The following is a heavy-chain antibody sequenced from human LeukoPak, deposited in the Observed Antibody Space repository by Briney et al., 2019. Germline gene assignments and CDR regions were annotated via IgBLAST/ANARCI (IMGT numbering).Heavy chain of an antibody. CDR1: GFTFSSYA. D-gene: IGHD2-8*02. CDR2: INSNGGST. J-gene: IGHJ4*02. V-gene: IGHV3-64*04. Sequence: GGSLRLSCAASGFTFSSYAIHWVRQAPGKGLEYVSAINSNGGSTYYANSVKGRFTISRDNSKSTLSLQMNSLRAEDTAIYYCATYRQVLLPFESWGQGTLVTVSS. CDR3: ATYRQVLLPFES.